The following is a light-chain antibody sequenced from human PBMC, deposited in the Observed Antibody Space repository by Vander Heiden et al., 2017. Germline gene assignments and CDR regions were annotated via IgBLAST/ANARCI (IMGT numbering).Light chain of an antibody. CDR2: GAS. J-gene: IGKJ1*01. CDR3: QQYNNWLKT. CDR1: QSVSSN. V-gene: IGKV3-15*01. Sequence: EIVMTQSPATLSVSPGERATLPCRARQSVSSNLAWYQQKPGQAPRLLIYGASTRATGIPARFSGSGSGTEFTLTISSLQSEDFAVYYCQQYNNWLKTFGQGTKVEIK.